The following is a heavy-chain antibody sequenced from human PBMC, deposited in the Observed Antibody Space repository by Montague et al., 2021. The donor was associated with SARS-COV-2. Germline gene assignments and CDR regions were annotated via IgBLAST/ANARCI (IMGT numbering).Heavy chain of an antibody. CDR1: GVVELRRRSE. CDR2: LEKKKST. CDR3: ARQRRGVLVSTPRFFDY. J-gene: IGHJ4*02. V-gene: IGHV4-39*01. Sequence: SETLSLTCTVSGVVELRRRSEEHTSELQSHHDLVCRLLLEKKKSTYYNPSLKSRVTISVDTSKNQFSLKLSSVTAADTAVYYGARQRRGVLVSTPRFFDYFVQGTLVTVPS. D-gene: IGHD6-13*01.